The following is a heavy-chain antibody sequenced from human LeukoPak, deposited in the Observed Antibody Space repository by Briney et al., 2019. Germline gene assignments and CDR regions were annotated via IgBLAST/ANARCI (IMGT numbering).Heavy chain of an antibody. D-gene: IGHD3-10*01. CDR3: AQSLGASTWFGNWFDP. V-gene: IGHV4-39*01. CDR1: GGSISSSSYY. CDR2: IYYSGST. Sequence: SETLSLTCTVSGGSISSSSYYWGWIRQPPGKGLEWIGSIYYSGSTYYNPSLKSRVTISVDTSKNQFSLKLSSVTAADTAVYYCAQSLGASTWFGNWFDPWGQGTLVTVSS. J-gene: IGHJ5*02.